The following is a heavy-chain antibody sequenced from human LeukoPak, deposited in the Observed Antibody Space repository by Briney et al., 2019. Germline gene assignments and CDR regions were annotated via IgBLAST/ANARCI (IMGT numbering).Heavy chain of an antibody. CDR3: ARLEIAAAGNRWFDP. CDR2: IYYSGST. J-gene: IGHJ5*02. Sequence: SETLSLTCTVSGGSISSYYWSRIRQPPGKGLEWIGYIYYSGSTNYNPSLKSRVTISVDTSKNQFSLKLSSVTAADTAVYYCARLEIAAAGNRWFDPWGQGTLVTVSS. D-gene: IGHD6-13*01. CDR1: GGSISSYY. V-gene: IGHV4-59*12.